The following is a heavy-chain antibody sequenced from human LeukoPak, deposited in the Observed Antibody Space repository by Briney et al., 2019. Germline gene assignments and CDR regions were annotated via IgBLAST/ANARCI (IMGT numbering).Heavy chain of an antibody. CDR2: MNPNSGNT. CDR1: GYTFTSYD. J-gene: IGHJ4*02. Sequence: GASVKVSCKASGYTFTSYDINWVRQATGQGLEWMGWMNPNSGNTGYAQKFQGRVTITRNTSISTAYMELSRLRSDDTAVYYCARHIVATGTLFDYWGQGTLVTVSS. CDR3: ARHIVATGTLFDY. V-gene: IGHV1-8*03. D-gene: IGHD5-12*01.